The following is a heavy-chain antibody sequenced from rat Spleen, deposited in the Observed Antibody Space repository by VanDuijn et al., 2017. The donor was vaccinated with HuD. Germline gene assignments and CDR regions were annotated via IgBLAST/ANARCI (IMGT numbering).Heavy chain of an antibody. D-gene: IGHD1-6*01. V-gene: IGHV5S13*01. CDR1: GFSLSNYG. CDR3: ARGGFFRY. CDR2: ISTGGDNT. J-gene: IGHJ2*01. Sequence: VQLKESGPGLVQPSQTLSLTCTVSGFSLSNYGVIWVRQAPTKGLEWVAYISTGGDNTYYRDSVKGRFTISRDTAQNTLYLQMNSLRSEDTATYYCARGGFFRYWGQGVMVTVSS.